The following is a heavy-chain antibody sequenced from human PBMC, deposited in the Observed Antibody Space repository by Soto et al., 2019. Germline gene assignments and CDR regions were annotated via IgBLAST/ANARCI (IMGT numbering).Heavy chain of an antibody. CDR1: GGSFSGYY. V-gene: IGHV4-34*01. CDR2: INHSGST. CDR3: ARAALYSSGGSYYYYYMDV. J-gene: IGHJ6*03. D-gene: IGHD3-22*01. Sequence: QVQLQQWGAGLLKPSETLSLTCAVYGGSFSGYYWSWIRQPPGKGLEWIGEINHSGSTNYNPSLKSRVTISVDTSKNQFSLKLSSVTAADTAVYYCARAALYSSGGSYYYYYMDVWGKGTTVTVSS.